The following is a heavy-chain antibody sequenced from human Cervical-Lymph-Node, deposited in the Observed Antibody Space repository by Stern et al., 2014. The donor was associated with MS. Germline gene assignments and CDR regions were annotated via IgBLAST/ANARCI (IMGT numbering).Heavy chain of an antibody. D-gene: IGHD6-19*01. CDR1: GNTFTRTY. CDR3: AKASVWYSANS. V-gene: IGHV1-46*01. CDR2: INPSGDGT. Sequence: QVQLVQSGADVKKPGASVKVSCKSSGNTFTRTYFHWVRQAPGQGLEWMGLINPSGDGTPYAQKFQGRLTVTKDTSTSTVYMELSSLRYEDTAIYYCAKASVWYSANSWGQGTLVIVSS. J-gene: IGHJ5*01.